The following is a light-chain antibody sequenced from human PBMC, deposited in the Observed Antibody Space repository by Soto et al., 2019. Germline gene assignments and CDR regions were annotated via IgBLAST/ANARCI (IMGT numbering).Light chain of an antibody. Sequence: QSVLAQPRSVSGSPGQSVTTSCTGSSSDVGAYNYVSWYQHNTGKAPKLLIYDVNKRPSGVPDRFSGSKFGNTASLTISGLQADDEATFYCCSYAGSYDYVFGTGTKVTVL. CDR3: CSYAGSYDYV. J-gene: IGLJ1*01. CDR1: SSDVGAYNY. CDR2: DVN. V-gene: IGLV2-11*01.